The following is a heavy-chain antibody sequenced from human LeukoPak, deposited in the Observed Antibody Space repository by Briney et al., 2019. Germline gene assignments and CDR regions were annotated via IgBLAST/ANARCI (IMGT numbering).Heavy chain of an antibody. Sequence: GSLRLPCTASGFTFSGAWMTWVRQAPGKGLEWVANIKQDGSEKYYVDSVKGRFTISRDNAKNSLYLQMNSLRAEDTAVYYCARRIAAAGRPLDPWGQGTLVTVSP. CDR1: GFTFSGAW. CDR2: IKQDGSEK. D-gene: IGHD6-13*01. CDR3: ARRIAAAGRPLDP. V-gene: IGHV3-7*01. J-gene: IGHJ5*02.